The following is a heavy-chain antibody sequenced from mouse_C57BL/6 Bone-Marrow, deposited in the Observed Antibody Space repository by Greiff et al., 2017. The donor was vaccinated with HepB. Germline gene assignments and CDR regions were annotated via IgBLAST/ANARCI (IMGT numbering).Heavy chain of an antibody. V-gene: IGHV2-6*01. J-gene: IGHJ4*01. CDR1: GFSLTSYG. CDR3: ASEFYYAMDY. CDR2: IWGVGST. Sequence: VMLVESGPGLVAPSQSLSITCTVSGFSLTSYGVDWVRQSPGKGLEWLGVIWGVGSTNYNSAPKSRLSISKDNSKSQVFLKMNSLQTDDTAMYYCASEFYYAMDYWGQGTSVTVSS.